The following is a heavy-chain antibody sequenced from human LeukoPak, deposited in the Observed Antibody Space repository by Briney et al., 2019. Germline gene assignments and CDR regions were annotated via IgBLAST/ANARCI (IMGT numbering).Heavy chain of an antibody. V-gene: IGHV3-48*01. CDR2: ISSSDNI. D-gene: IGHD4-17*01. CDR3: GRGNGDYGGVAF. J-gene: IGHJ4*02. Sequence: GGSLRLSCAASGFRFSDFSINWVRQAPGKGLEWVSYISSSDNIYYADSVKGRFTISRDNAKNSVWLQMNSLRVEDTAVYHCGRGNGDYGGVAFLGQGTLVTVSS. CDR1: GFRFSDFS.